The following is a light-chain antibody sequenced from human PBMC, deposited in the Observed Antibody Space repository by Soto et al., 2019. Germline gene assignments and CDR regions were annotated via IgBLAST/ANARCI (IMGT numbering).Light chain of an antibody. J-gene: IGKJ3*01. V-gene: IGKV3-15*01. CDR3: QQYHDWPPIT. Sequence: EIVMTQSPDTLSVSPGEGVTLSCRASQSVSSDLAWYQQKPGQSPRLLMYGASTRATDIPARFSGGGSGTEFTLTISCLQSEDVAIYYCQQYHDWPPITFGPGTKVDIK. CDR2: GAS. CDR1: QSVSSD.